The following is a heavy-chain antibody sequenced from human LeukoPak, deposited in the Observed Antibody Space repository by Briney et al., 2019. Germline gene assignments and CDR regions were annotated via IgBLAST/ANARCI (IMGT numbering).Heavy chain of an antibody. CDR1: GFTFSSYS. Sequence: GGSLRLSCAASGFTFSSYSMNCVRQAPGKGLGWVSSISSSSSYIYYADSVKGRFTISRDNAKNSLYLQMNSLRAQDTAVYYCARDIRVVGATTGDYWGQGTLVTVSS. D-gene: IGHD1-26*01. J-gene: IGHJ4*02. V-gene: IGHV3-21*01. CDR3: ARDIRVVGATTGDY. CDR2: ISSSSSYI.